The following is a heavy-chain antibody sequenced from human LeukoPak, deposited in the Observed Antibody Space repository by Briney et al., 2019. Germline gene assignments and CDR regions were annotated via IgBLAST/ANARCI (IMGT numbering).Heavy chain of an antibody. J-gene: IGHJ6*03. V-gene: IGHV1-69*05. CDR3: ARGSWNDVGYYYHYYMDV. Sequence: PGKVSCKASGGSFTSHAITWVPQAPGQGLEWMGGTIPIFGTTNYAQMFQGRVTITTDESTSTADMELSSLTSEDTAVYYCARGSWNDVGYYYHYYMDVWGKGTTVTVSS. CDR1: GGSFTSHA. D-gene: IGHD1-1*01. CDR2: TIPIFGTT.